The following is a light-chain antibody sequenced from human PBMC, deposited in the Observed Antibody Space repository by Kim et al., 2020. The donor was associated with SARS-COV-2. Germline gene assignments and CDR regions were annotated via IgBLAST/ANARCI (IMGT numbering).Light chain of an antibody. Sequence: GQSCTISCTGTNNDVGAYDYVSWYQHHPGKAPKLIIFDVTKRPSGVPDRFSASKSGNTASLTISGLQGEDEADYYCCSYAGTYSYVFGIGTKVTVL. CDR3: CSYAGTYSYV. CDR2: DVT. V-gene: IGLV2-11*01. CDR1: NNDVGAYDY. J-gene: IGLJ1*01.